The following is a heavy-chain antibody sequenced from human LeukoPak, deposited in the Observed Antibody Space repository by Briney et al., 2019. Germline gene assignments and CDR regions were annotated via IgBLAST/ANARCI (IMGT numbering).Heavy chain of an antibody. J-gene: IGHJ5*02. CDR1: GFTFSSYA. CDR3: ARALGGATGNWFDP. D-gene: IGHD1-26*01. V-gene: IGHV3-30*04. Sequence: GGSLRLSCAASGFTFSSYAMPWARQAPGKGLEGVAVISYDGSNKYYADSVKGRFTISRDNYKNTLYLQMNSLRAEAAAVYCCARALGGATGNWFDPWGQGTLVTVSS. CDR2: ISYDGSNK.